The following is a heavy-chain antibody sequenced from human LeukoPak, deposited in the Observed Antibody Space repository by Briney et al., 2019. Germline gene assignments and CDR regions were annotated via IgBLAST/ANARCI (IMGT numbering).Heavy chain of an antibody. CDR3: AREGDSSGYYHDY. V-gene: IGHV3-48*01. CDR1: GFTFSSYI. Sequence: GGSLSLSCAASGFTFSSYIMNCLRQAAGKGLEWISYISSSSSIIYYADSVKGRFTISRDNAQSSMYLQMNSLRAEDTAVYYCAREGDSSGYYHDYWGQATLVTVSS. J-gene: IGHJ4*02. D-gene: IGHD3-22*01. CDR2: ISSSSSII.